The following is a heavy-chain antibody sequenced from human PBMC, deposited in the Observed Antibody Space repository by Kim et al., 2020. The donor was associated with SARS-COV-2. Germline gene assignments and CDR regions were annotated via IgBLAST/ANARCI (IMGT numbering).Heavy chain of an antibody. J-gene: IGHJ4*02. Sequence: RFTISRDNSKTTLYLQMNSLRAEDTAVYYCAREGVYYYDTSGTKTYFFDYWGQGTLVTVSS. CDR3: AREGVYYYDTSGTKTYFFDY. D-gene: IGHD3-22*01. V-gene: IGHV3-30*07.